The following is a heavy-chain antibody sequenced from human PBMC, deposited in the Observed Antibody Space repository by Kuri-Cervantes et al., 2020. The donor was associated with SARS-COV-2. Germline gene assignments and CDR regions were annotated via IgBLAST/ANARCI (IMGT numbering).Heavy chain of an antibody. V-gene: IGHV3-13*05. J-gene: IGHJ4*02. CDR3: TSSRDCSGGSCYSDY. D-gene: IGHD2-15*01. CDR1: GFTFSSYD. CDR2: IGTAGDP. Sequence: GGSLRLSCAASGFTFSSYDMHWVRQATGKGLEWVSAIGTAGDPYYPGSVKGRFTISRDNAKNSLYLQMNSLRDEDTAVYYCTSSRDCSGGSCYSDYWGQGTLVTVSS.